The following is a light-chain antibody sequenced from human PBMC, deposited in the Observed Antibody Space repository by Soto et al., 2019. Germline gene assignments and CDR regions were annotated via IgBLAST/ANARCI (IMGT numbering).Light chain of an antibody. Sequence: DIHMTQSPSSASASVGDRVTITCRASQGISNWFAWYQHKPGKAPRLLIYAVSSLKSGVPSRFSGSGSGTDFTLTISSLQPEDVATYYCQQATNFPVFGQGTKVEIK. CDR2: AVS. CDR1: QGISNW. V-gene: IGKV1-12*01. CDR3: QQATNFPV. J-gene: IGKJ1*01.